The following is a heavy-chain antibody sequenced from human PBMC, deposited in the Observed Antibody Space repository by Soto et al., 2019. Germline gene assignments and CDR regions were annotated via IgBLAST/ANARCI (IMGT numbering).Heavy chain of an antibody. D-gene: IGHD2-2*01. Sequence: SETLSLTCTVSGGSISRGGYYWSWIRQHPGKGLEWIGYIYYSGSTYYNPSLKSRVTISVDTSKNQFSLKLSSVTAADTAVYYCARGRRVPGHYCYYLAVCGKGTTVTVSS. CDR3: ARGRRVPGHYCYYLAV. V-gene: IGHV4-31*03. CDR1: GGSISRGGYY. J-gene: IGHJ6*03. CDR2: IYYSGST.